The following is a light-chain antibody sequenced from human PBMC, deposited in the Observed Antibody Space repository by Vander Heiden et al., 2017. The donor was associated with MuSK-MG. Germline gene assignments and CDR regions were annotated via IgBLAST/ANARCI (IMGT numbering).Light chain of an antibody. J-gene: IGKJ1*01. Sequence: DIQMTQSPSSLSASVGDRVTITCRASQSISSYLNWYQQKPGKAPKLLIYAASSLQSGVPSRFSGRGPRTDFTLTISRLQPEHFATYYCQQSDSTPRTFGQGTKVEIK. V-gene: IGKV1-39*01. CDR2: AAS. CDR3: QQSDSTPRT. CDR1: QSISSY.